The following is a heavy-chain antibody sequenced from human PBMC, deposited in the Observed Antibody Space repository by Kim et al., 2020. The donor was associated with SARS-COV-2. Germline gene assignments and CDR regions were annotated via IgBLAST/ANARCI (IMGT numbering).Heavy chain of an antibody. CDR2: ISGSGGST. CDR1: GFTFSSYA. D-gene: IGHD7-27*01. Sequence: GGSLRLSCAASGFTFSSYAMSWVRQAPGKGLEWVSAISGSGGSTYYADSVKGRFTISRDNSKNTLYLQMNSLRAEDTAVYYCAKTPRTGIQPNDAFDIWGQGTMVTVSS. V-gene: IGHV3-23*01. CDR3: AKTPRTGIQPNDAFDI. J-gene: IGHJ3*02.